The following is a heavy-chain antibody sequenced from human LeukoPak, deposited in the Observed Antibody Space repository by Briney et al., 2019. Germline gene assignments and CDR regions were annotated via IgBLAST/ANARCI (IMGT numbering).Heavy chain of an antibody. D-gene: IGHD3-3*01. CDR2: IYWNDDK. CDR3: ARGPAPNWSDDFWSGYYNAFDI. Sequence: SGPTLVNPTQTLTLTRTFSGFSFSTSGVGVGWIRQPPGKALEWLALIYWNDDKRYSPSLNSRLTITKDTSKNQVVLTMTNMDPVDTATYYCARGPAPNWSDDFWSGYYNAFDIWGQGTMVTVSS. V-gene: IGHV2-5*01. J-gene: IGHJ3*02. CDR1: GFSFSTSGVG.